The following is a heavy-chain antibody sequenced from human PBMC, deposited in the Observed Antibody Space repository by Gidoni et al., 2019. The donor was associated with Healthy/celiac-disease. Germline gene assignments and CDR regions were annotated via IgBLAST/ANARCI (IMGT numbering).Heavy chain of an antibody. Sequence: EVQLVESGGGLIPPGGSLRLSCPASGFTVSSNYMSWVRQAPGKGLEWVSVIYSGGSTDYADYVKGRFTISRDNSKNTLYLQMNSLRAEDTAVYYCARAGYYGSGSPYYYYYYYMDVWGKGTTVTVSS. D-gene: IGHD3-10*01. CDR3: ARAGYYGSGSPYYYYYYYMDV. CDR2: IYSGGST. CDR1: GFTVSSNY. J-gene: IGHJ6*03. V-gene: IGHV3-53*01.